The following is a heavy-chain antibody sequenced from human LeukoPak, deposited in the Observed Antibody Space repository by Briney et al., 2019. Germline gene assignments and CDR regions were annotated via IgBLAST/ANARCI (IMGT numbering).Heavy chain of an antibody. CDR2: ISPDDSHT. D-gene: IGHD4-11*01. CDR3: ARLEGNSNYFPFDY. V-gene: IGHV5-51*01. J-gene: IGHJ4*02. CDR1: GYSFTNCW. Sequence: GESLKISCKASGYSFTNCWIGWVRQMPGEGLEWMGIISPDDSHTKYSPSFQGQVTISADKSISTSYIYWGSLRASDTAMYYCARLEGNSNYFPFDYWGQGTLVTVSS.